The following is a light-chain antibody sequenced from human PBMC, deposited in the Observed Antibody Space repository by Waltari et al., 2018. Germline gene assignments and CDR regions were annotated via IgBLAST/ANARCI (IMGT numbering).Light chain of an antibody. CDR3: LQYGSSPYT. V-gene: IGKV3-20*01. CDR1: ESVSSSH. Sequence: EIVLTQSPGTLSLSPGERATLSCGASESVSSSHLAWYQQKPGQAPRLLIHGTSRRATGIPDRFSGSGSGTDFSLTVSRLEPEDFAVYYCLQYGSSPYTFGQGTKLEI. J-gene: IGKJ2*01. CDR2: GTS.